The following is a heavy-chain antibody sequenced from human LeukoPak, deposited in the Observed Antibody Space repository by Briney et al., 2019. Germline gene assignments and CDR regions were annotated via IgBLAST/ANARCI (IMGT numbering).Heavy chain of an antibody. CDR2: IKSKTDGGTT. CDR1: GFTFSNAW. V-gene: IGHV3-15*01. J-gene: IGHJ3*02. CDR3: TTPSDYGDYADAFDI. D-gene: IGHD4-17*01. Sequence: GGSLRLSCAASGFTFSNAWMIWVRQAPGKGLEWVGRIKSKTDGGTTDYAAPVKGRFTISRDDSKNTLYLQMNSLKTEDTAVYYCTTPSDYGDYADAFDIWGQGTMVTVSS.